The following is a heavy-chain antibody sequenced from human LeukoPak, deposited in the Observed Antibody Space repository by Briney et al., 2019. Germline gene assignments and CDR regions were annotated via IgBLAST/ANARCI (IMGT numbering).Heavy chain of an antibody. J-gene: IGHJ4*02. V-gene: IGHV3-53*01. D-gene: IGHD3-3*02. CDR1: GFTFSSYW. CDR2: IHNGGST. CDR3: ASLARDY. Sequence: QPGGSLSLSCAVSGFTFSSYWMSWVRQAPGKGLEWVSVIHNGGSTYYADSVKGRFTLSIDNSKNMLYLQMNSLRVEDTAVYYCASLARDYWGPGTLVTVSS.